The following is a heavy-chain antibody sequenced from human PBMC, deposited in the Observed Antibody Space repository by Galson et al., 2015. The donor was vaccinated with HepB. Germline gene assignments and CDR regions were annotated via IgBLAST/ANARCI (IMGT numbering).Heavy chain of an antibody. CDR1: GFTFSSYA. Sequence: SLRLSCAASGFTFSSYAMHWVRQAPGKGLEWVAVISYDGSNKYYADSVEGRFTISRDNSENTLYLQMNSLRAEDTAVYYCAGGATGFDYWGPGTLVTVSS. CDR3: AGGATGFDY. CDR2: ISYDGSNK. V-gene: IGHV3-30-3*01. J-gene: IGHJ4*02. D-gene: IGHD1-26*01.